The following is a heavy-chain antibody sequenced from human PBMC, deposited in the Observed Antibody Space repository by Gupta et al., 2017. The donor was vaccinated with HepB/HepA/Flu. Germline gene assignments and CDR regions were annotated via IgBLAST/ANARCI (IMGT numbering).Heavy chain of an antibody. D-gene: IGHD5-24*01. V-gene: IGHV4-34*01. CDR1: GGSFSGYY. J-gene: IGHJ4*02. Sequence: QVQLQQWGAGLLKPSETLSLTCAVYGGSFSGYYWSWIRQPPGKGLEWIGEINHSGSTNYNPSLKRRVTISVDTSKNQFSLKLSSVTAADTAVYYCARIPSRDGYNSGDEKDYWGQGTLVTVSS. CDR2: INHSGST. CDR3: ARIPSRDGYNSGDEKDY.